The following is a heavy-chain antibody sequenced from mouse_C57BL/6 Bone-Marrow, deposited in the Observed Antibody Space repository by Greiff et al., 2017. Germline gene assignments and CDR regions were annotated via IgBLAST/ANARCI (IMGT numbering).Heavy chain of an antibody. Sequence: VQLQQSGAELVRPGASVTLSCKASGYTFTDYEMHWVKQTPVHGLEWIGAIDPETGGTAYNQKFKGKAILTADKSSSTAYMELRRLTSEDSAVYYCTRGGLLRRFAYWGQGTLVTVSA. D-gene: IGHD2-3*01. J-gene: IGHJ3*01. CDR1: GYTFTDYE. CDR2: IDPETGGT. CDR3: TRGGLLRRFAY. V-gene: IGHV1-15*01.